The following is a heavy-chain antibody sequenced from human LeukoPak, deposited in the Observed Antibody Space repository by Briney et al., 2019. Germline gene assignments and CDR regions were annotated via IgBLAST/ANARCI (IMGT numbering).Heavy chain of an antibody. CDR2: ISSSSSYI. CDR1: GFTFSSYS. V-gene: IGHV3-21*01. CDR3: AKGDDDILTGYYMGGNYFDY. Sequence: GGSLRLSCAASGFTFSSYSMNWVRQAPGKGLEWVSSISSSSSYIYYADSVKGRFTISRDNAKNSLYLQMNSLRAEDTAVYYYAKGDDDILTGYYMGGNYFDYWGQGTLVTVSS. J-gene: IGHJ4*02. D-gene: IGHD3-9*01.